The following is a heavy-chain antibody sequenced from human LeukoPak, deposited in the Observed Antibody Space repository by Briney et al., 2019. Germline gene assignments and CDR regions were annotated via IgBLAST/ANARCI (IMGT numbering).Heavy chain of an antibody. J-gene: IGHJ5*02. CDR2: IYTSGST. CDR3: ARGKRYCSSTSCYTLNWFDP. CDR1: GGSISSGSYY. V-gene: IGHV4-61*02. Sequence: PSQTLSLTCTVSGGSISSGSYYWSWIRQPAGKGLEWIGRIYTSGSTNYNPSLKSRVTISVDTSKNQFSLKLSSVTAADTAVYYCARGKRYCSSTSCYTLNWFDPWGQGTLVTVSS. D-gene: IGHD2-2*02.